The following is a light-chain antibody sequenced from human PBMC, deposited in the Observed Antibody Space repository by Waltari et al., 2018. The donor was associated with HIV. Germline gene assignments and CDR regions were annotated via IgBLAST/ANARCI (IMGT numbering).Light chain of an antibody. CDR1: RSNIGVNS. J-gene: IGLJ2*01. V-gene: IGLV1-44*01. Sequence: QSGLTQPPPASGTPGQRVTISCSGRRSNIGVNSVNWYQQLPGTAPRLLIYNTNQRPSGVPDRFSGSKSGTSAYLAISGLQTADEADYYCSAWDDDVNGLFGGGTKLTVL. CDR2: NTN. CDR3: SAWDDDVNGL.